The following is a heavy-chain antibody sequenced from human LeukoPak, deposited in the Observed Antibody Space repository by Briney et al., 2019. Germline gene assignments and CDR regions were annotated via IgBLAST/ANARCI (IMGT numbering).Heavy chain of an antibody. J-gene: IGHJ4*02. Sequence: GESLKISCKGSGYSFTSYWIGWVRQMPWKGLEWMGIIYPGDSDTRYSPSFQGHVTISADKSISTAYLQWSSLKASDTAMYYCARSTSLGSYGDYVLNFDYWGQGTLVTVSS. CDR1: GYSFTSYW. CDR3: ARSTSLGSYGDYVLNFDY. CDR2: IYPGDSDT. D-gene: IGHD4-17*01. V-gene: IGHV5-51*01.